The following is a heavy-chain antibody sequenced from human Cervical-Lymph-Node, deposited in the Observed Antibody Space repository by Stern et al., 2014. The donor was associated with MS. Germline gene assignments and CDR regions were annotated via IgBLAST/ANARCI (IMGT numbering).Heavy chain of an antibody. CDR2: ISGTGTST. D-gene: IGHD2-15*01. J-gene: IGHJ4*02. Sequence: EMQLVESGGGLVEPGGSRRLSCAGSGFRFRDFVMSWVRQAPGKGLEWVSSISGTGTSTYYADSVKGRFTISKDNSKNTLFLQVSSLRAVDTAVYYCARVRVPWDGRYNFHYWGQGTLVTVSS. V-gene: IGHV3-23*04. CDR3: ARVRVPWDGRYNFHY. CDR1: GFRFRDFV.